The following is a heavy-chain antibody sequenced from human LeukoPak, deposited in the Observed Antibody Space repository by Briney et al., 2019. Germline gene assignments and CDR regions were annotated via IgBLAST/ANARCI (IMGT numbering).Heavy chain of an antibody. Sequence: GGSLRLSCAASGFTFSSYAMSWVRQAPGKGLEWVSVISGSGGSTYYADSVKGRFTISRDDSKNTAYLQMNSLKTEDTAVYYCTRGYPDYYYYMDVWGKGTTVTVSS. D-gene: IGHD3-10*01. CDR2: ISGSGGST. CDR3: TRGYPDYYYYMDV. V-gene: IGHV3-23*01. CDR1: GFTFSSYA. J-gene: IGHJ6*03.